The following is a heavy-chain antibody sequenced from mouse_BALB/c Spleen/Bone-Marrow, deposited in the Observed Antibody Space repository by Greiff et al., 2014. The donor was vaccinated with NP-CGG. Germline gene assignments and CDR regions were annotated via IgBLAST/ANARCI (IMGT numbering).Heavy chain of an antibody. J-gene: IGHJ2*01. CDR3: ARYYYGSSYFDY. CDR2: IDPANGNT. CDR1: GFNIKDTY. Sequence: EVQLQQSGAEPVKPGASVKLSCTASGFNIKDTYMHWVKQRPEQGLEWIGRIDPANGNTKYDPKFQGKATITADTSSNTAYLQLSSLTSEDTAVYYGARYYYGSSYFDYWGQGTTLTVSS. D-gene: IGHD1-1*01. V-gene: IGHV14-3*02.